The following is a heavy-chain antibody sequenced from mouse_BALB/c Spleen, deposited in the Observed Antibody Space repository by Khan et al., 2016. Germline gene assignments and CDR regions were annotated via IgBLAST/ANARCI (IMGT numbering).Heavy chain of an antibody. Sequence: EVELVESGGGLVKPGGSLKLSCAASGFTFSSYAMSWVRQTPEKRLEWVASISSGGSTFYPDILTDRFTISRDNARNILYLQMSSLRSEDSAMYYCASKVYYFDYWGQGTTLTVSS. CDR3: ASKVYYFDY. J-gene: IGHJ2*01. V-gene: IGHV5-6-5*01. CDR1: GFTFSSYA. CDR2: ISSGGST.